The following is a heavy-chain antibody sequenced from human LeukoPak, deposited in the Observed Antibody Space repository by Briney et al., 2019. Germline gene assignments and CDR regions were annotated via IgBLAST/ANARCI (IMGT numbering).Heavy chain of an antibody. J-gene: IGHJ4*02. D-gene: IGHD3-22*01. V-gene: IGHV1-18*01. CDR2: ISANSGDT. CDR3: ASNTGSDSSGYAY. CDR1: GYTFTSYG. Sequence: ASVNVSFKASGYTFTSYGITWVRQAPGQGLEWMGWISANSGDTNYAQNLQGRVTMTTETATSTAYMELRRLTSDDTAVFYCASNTGSDSSGYAYWGQGTLVTVSS.